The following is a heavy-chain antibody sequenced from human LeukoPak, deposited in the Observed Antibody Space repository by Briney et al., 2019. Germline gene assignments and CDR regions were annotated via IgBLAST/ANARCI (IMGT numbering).Heavy chain of an antibody. V-gene: IGHV3-9*01. CDR3: AKEGRSWYFDY. J-gene: IGHJ4*02. CDR2: ISWNSGSI. Sequence: GRSLRLSCAASGFTFDDYAMHWVRQAPGKGLEWVSGISWNSGSIGYADSVKGRFTISRDNAKNSLYLQMNSLRAEDTALYYCAKEGRSWYFDYWGQGTLVTVSS. D-gene: IGHD6-13*01. CDR1: GFTFDDYA.